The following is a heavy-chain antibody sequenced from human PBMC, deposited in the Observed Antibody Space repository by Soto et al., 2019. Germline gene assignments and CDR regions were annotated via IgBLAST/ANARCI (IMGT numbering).Heavy chain of an antibody. J-gene: IGHJ2*01. CDR3: ASPLGTSDHNWYFDL. CDR2: IIPIFGTA. D-gene: IGHD7-27*01. CDR1: GGTFSSYA. Sequence: ASVKVSCKASGGTFSSYAISWVRQAPGQGLEWMGGIIPIFGTANYAQKFQGRVTITADESTSTAYMELSSLRSEDTAVYYCASPLGTSDHNWYFDLWGRGTLVTVSS. V-gene: IGHV1-69*13.